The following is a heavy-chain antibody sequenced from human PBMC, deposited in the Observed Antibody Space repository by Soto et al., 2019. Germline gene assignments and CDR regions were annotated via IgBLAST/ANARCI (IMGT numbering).Heavy chain of an antibody. CDR3: ARDSGDGGYYGMDV. J-gene: IGHJ6*02. D-gene: IGHD3-10*01. Sequence: SETLSLTCTVSGGSISSGDYYWSWFRQPPGKGLEWIGYIYYSGSTYYNPSLKSRVTISVDTSKNQFSLKLSSVTAADTAVYYCARDSGDGGYYGMDVWGQGTTVT. CDR2: IYYSGST. V-gene: IGHV4-30-4*01. CDR1: GGSISSGDYY.